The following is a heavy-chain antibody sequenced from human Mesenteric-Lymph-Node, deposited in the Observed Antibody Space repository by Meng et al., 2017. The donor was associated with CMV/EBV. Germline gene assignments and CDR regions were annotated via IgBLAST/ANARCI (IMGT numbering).Heavy chain of an antibody. Sequence: SETLSLTCTVSGGSVSSGSYYWSWIRQPPGKGLEWIGYIYYSGSTNYNPSLKSRVTISVDTSKNQFSLKLSSVTAADTAVYYCASDTGRLYYYDSSGYYFDYWGQGTLVTVSS. D-gene: IGHD3-22*01. V-gene: IGHV4-61*01. CDR1: GGSVSSGSYY. CDR3: ASDTGRLYYYDSSGYYFDY. J-gene: IGHJ4*02. CDR2: IYYSGST.